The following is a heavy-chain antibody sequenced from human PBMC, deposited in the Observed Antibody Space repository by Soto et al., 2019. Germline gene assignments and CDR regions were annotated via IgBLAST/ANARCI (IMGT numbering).Heavy chain of an antibody. Sequence: EVQLLESGGGLVQPGGSLRLSCAASGFTFSNYAMSWVRQAPGKGLEWVSAISGSGGSTYYADSVKGRFTISRDNSKSTLYLQMNSLRAEDTAVYYCAKDFKGDYANWFDPWGQGTLVTVSS. CDR2: ISGSGGST. D-gene: IGHD4-17*01. CDR3: AKDFKGDYANWFDP. J-gene: IGHJ5*02. CDR1: GFTFSNYA. V-gene: IGHV3-23*01.